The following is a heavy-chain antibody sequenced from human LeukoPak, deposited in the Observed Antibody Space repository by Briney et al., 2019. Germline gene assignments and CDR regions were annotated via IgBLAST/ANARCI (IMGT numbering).Heavy chain of an antibody. Sequence: GESLKISCAASGFTFSSYSMNWVRQAPGKGLEWVSYISSSSSTIYYADSVKGRFTISRDNAKNSLYLQMNSLRAEDTAVYYCARPFYGSGKHWGQGTLVTVSS. D-gene: IGHD3-10*01. CDR2: ISSSSSTI. J-gene: IGHJ4*02. CDR1: GFTFSSYS. CDR3: ARPFYGSGKH. V-gene: IGHV3-48*01.